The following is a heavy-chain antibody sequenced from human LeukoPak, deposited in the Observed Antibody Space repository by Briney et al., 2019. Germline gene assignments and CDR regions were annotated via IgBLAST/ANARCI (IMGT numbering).Heavy chain of an antibody. CDR1: GFIFSNYE. V-gene: IGHV3-48*03. Sequence: GGSLRLSCAASGFIFSNYEMNWVRQAPGKGLEWISYISSSGSTIYYADSVKGRFTIARDNAKNSLYLQMKSLRAEDTAVYYYGREGGSGWYDAFDIWGQGTMVTVSS. J-gene: IGHJ3*02. D-gene: IGHD6-19*01. CDR3: GREGGSGWYDAFDI. CDR2: ISSSGSTI.